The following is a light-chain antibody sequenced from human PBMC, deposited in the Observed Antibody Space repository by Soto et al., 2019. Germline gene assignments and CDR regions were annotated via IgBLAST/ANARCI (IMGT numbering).Light chain of an antibody. Sequence: QSVLTQPPSASGTPGQRVTISCCGSSSNIGSNYVYWYQQLPGTAPKLLIYRNNQRPSGVPDRFSGSKSGTSASLAISGLRSEDEADYYCAAWDDSLSVVFGGGTKPTVL. CDR3: AAWDDSLSVV. J-gene: IGLJ2*01. CDR2: RNN. V-gene: IGLV1-47*01. CDR1: SSNIGSNY.